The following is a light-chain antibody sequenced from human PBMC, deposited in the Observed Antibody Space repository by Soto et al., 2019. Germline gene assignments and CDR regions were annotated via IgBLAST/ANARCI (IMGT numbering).Light chain of an antibody. J-gene: IGKJ3*01. CDR2: TAS. V-gene: IGKV1-9*01. CDR3: QQINSYPFT. Sequence: DIQLTQSPSFLSASVGDRVTITCRASQGISSYLAWYQQKPGKAPKLLIYTASTLQSGVPSRFSGSRSGTEFTLTISSLQPEDFATYYCQQINSYPFTFGPGTKVDIK. CDR1: QGISSY.